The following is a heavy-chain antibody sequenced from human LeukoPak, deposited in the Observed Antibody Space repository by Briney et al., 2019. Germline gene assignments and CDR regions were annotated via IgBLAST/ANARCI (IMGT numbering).Heavy chain of an antibody. CDR1: GGTFSSYD. J-gene: IGHJ4*02. V-gene: IGHV1-69*13. CDR2: NIPISGTA. D-gene: IGHD3-10*01. CDR3: ARGPFGETPLYFDY. Sequence: ASVKVSCKASGGTFSSYDISWVRQAPGQGLEWMGGNIPISGTAKYAQKFQGRVTITADESTSTAYMELSSLRSEDTAVYYCARGPFGETPLYFDYWGQGTLVTVSS.